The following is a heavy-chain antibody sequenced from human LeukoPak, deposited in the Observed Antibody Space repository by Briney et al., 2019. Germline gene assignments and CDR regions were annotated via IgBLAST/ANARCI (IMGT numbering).Heavy chain of an antibody. D-gene: IGHD1-26*01. CDR2: IKQDGSEK. J-gene: IGHJ4*02. Sequence: GGSLRLSCAASGFTFSSYWMSWVRQAPGKGLEWVANIKQDGSEKYYVDSVKGRFTISRDNAKNSLYLQMNSLRAEDTAVYYCARCQWELPWGIDYWGQGTLVTVSS. CDR1: GFTFSSYW. CDR3: ARCQWELPWGIDY. V-gene: IGHV3-7*01.